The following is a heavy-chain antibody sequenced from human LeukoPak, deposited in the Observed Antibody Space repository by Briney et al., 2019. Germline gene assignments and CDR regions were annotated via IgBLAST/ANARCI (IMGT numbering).Heavy chain of an antibody. Sequence: GGSLRLSCAASGFTFSSYGMHWVRQAPGKGLEWVAFIRYDGSNKYYADSVKGRFTISRDNSKNTLYLQMNSLRAEDTAVYYCAKDWGVYDRSGYFFDYWGQGTLVTVSS. V-gene: IGHV3-30*02. CDR2: IRYDGSNK. D-gene: IGHD3-22*01. J-gene: IGHJ4*02. CDR3: AKDWGVYDRSGYFFDY. CDR1: GFTFSSYG.